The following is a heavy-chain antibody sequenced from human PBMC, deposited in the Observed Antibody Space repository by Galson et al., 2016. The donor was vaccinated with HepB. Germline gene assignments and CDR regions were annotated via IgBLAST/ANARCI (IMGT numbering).Heavy chain of an antibody. J-gene: IGHJ6*02. Sequence: SETLSLTCTVSGGSVSSGSYYWCWIRQPPGKGLEWIGYIYFSGSPNYNPSLRSRVTISLDTSKNQFSLRLNSVTAADTSGYFCASYCGYHCAYSYYGMDVWAQGTTVTVPS. CDR3: ASYCGYHCAYSYYGMDV. CDR1: GGSVSSGSYY. V-gene: IGHV4-61*01. D-gene: IGHD5-12*01. CDR2: IYFSGSP.